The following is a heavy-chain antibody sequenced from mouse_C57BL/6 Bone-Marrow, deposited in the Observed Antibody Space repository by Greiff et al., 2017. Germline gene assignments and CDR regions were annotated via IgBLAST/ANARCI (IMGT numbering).Heavy chain of an antibody. CDR1: GYTFTDYY. J-gene: IGHJ2*01. Sequence: VQLKQSGPVLVKPGASVKMSCKASGYTFTDYYMNWVKQSHGKSLEWIGVINPYNGGTSYNQKFKGKATLTVDKSSSTAYMELNSLTSEDSAVYYCARGNYGYFDYWGQGTTLTVSS. CDR3: ARGNYGYFDY. V-gene: IGHV1-19*01. CDR2: INPYNGGT. D-gene: IGHD2-1*01.